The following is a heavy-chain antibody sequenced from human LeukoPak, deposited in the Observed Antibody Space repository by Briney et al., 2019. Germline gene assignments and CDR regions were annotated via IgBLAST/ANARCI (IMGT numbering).Heavy chain of an antibody. CDR2: ISSSSSYI. D-gene: IGHD2-2*01. CDR3: ARVLGYCSSTSCYPYGMDV. Sequence: PGGFLRLSCAASGFTFSSYSMNWVRQALGKGLEWVSSISSSSSYIYYADSVKGRFTISRDNAKNSLYLQMNSLRAEDTAVYYCARVLGYCSSTSCYPYGMDVWGQGTTVTVSS. J-gene: IGHJ6*02. CDR1: GFTFSSYS. V-gene: IGHV3-21*01.